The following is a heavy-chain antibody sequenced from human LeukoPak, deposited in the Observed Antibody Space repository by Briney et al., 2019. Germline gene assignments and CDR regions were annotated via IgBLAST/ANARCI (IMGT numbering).Heavy chain of an antibody. CDR3: TTEEFVWELLDY. Sequence: PGGSLTTFCALSGCTFTNTWMSWVRQAPGKGLEWVGHIKSKTDGGTTDYAAPVKGRFTISRDDSINTLYLQMNSLKTEDTAVYYCTTEEFVWELLDYWAQGTVHPVSS. V-gene: IGHV3-15*01. CDR2: IKSKTDGGTT. J-gene: IGHJ4*02. CDR1: GCTFTNTW. D-gene: IGHD1-26*01.